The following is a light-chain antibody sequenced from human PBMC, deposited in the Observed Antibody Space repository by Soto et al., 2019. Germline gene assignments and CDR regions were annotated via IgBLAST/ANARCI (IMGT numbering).Light chain of an antibody. J-gene: IGKJ5*01. V-gene: IGKV3-20*01. CDR3: QQYDDAPIT. CDR1: QSVNNNY. Sequence: EIVLTQFPVTLALSPGERATVSCRASQSVNNNYLAWYQQKPGQAPRLLISAASSRATGTPDRFSGSGSGTDFTLTISRLEPEDFAVYYCQQYDDAPITFGQGTRLEIK. CDR2: AAS.